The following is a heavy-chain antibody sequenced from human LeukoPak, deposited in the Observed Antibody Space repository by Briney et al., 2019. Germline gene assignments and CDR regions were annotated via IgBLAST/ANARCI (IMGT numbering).Heavy chain of an antibody. CDR1: GGSISSSY. J-gene: IGHJ3*02. Sequence: PSETLSLTCTVSGGSISSSYWSWIRQPPGKGLEWIGYIYYSGSTNYNPSLKSRVTISVDTSKNQFSLKLSSVTAADTAVYYCARESGIVGAVDIWGQGTMVTVSS. D-gene: IGHD1-26*01. CDR2: IYYSGST. V-gene: IGHV4-59*01. CDR3: ARESGIVGAVDI.